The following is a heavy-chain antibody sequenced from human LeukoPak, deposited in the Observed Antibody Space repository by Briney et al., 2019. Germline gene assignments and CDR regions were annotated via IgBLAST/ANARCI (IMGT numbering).Heavy chain of an antibody. V-gene: IGHV1-2*02. D-gene: IGHD3-22*01. J-gene: IGHJ3*02. Sequence: ASVKVSCKASGYTFTGYYIHWVRQAPGQGLEWMGWINPNSGGTNYAQKFQGRVTMTRDTSISTAYMELSSLISDDTAVYYCARYFYDSSGSSSDAFDIWGQGTMVTVSS. CDR2: INPNSGGT. CDR3: ARYFYDSSGSSSDAFDI. CDR1: GYTFTGYY.